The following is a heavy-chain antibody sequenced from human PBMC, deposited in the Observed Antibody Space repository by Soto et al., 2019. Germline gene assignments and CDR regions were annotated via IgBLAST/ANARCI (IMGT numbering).Heavy chain of an antibody. CDR2: IYYSGST. J-gene: IGHJ4*02. CDR3: ARNSLDYYDSSGYFDY. CDR1: GGSISSGGYY. V-gene: IGHV4-31*03. D-gene: IGHD3-22*01. Sequence: LSLTCTVSGGSISSGGYYWSWIRQHPGKGLEWVGYIYYSGSTYYNPSLKSRVTISVDTSKNQFSLKLSSVTAADTAVYYCARNSLDYYDSSGYFDYWGQGTLVTVSS.